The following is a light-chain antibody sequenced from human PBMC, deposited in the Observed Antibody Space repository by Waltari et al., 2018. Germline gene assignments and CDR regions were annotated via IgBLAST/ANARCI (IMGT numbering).Light chain of an antibody. Sequence: QSALTQPASVSGSPGQSITISCTGTSRDVGGDNSVSWYQQHPGKAPKLMIYEVSNRPSGVSNRFSGSKSGNTASLTISGLQAEDEADYYCSSYTSSSTLVFGTGTKVTVL. J-gene: IGLJ1*01. CDR3: SSYTSSSTLV. CDR2: EVS. V-gene: IGLV2-14*01. CDR1: SRDVGGDNS.